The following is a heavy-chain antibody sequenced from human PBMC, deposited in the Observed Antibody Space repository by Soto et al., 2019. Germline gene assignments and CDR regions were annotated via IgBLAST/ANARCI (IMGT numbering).Heavy chain of an antibody. CDR3: ARGINYYDSGDDAFDI. J-gene: IGHJ3*02. CDR2: MNPNSGNT. V-gene: IGHV1-8*01. D-gene: IGHD3-10*01. Sequence: ASVKVSCKASGYTFTSYDINWVRQATGQGLEWMGWMNPNSGNTGYAQKFQGRVTMTRNTSISTAYMELSSLRSEDTAVYYCARGINYYDSGDDAFDIWGQGIMVTVSS. CDR1: GYTFTSYD.